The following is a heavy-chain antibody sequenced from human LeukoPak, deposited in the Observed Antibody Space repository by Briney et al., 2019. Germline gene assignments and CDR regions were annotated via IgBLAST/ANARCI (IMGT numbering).Heavy chain of an antibody. CDR1: GFTFSSYS. CDR3: ARELGYGWFDP. J-gene: IGHJ5*02. V-gene: IGHV3-48*02. D-gene: IGHD5-18*01. Sequence: GGALRLSCAASGFTFSSYSMSWVRQAPGKGRPWISYISDSSIRIFYSGSVRGRFTISRENDRNSLYLQMNSLRDDDTAVYYCARELGYGWFDPWGQGTLVTVSS. CDR2: ISDSSIRI.